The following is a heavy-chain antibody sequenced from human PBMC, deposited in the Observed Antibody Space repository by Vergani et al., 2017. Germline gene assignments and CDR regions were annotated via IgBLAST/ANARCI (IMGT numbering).Heavy chain of an antibody. CDR1: GFTFSNAW. D-gene: IGHD5-18*01. CDR2: IKSKTDGGTT. CDR3: TTDPKIQLWFWRRRTTADHYY. V-gene: IGHV3-15*01. Sequence: EVQLVESGGGLVKPGGSLRLSCAASGFTFSNAWMNWVRQAPGKGLEWVGRIKSKTDGGTTDYAAPVKGRFTIARDDSKNTLYLQMNSLKTEDTAVYXCTTDPKIQLWFWRRRTTADHYYWGQGTLVTVSS. J-gene: IGHJ4*02.